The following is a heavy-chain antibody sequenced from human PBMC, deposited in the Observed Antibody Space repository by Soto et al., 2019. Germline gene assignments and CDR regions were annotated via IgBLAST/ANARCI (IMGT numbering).Heavy chain of an antibody. V-gene: IGHV4-59*12. Sequence: LETLSHTCTVSGGSISSYYWIWIRQPPGKGLEWIGYIYYSGSTNYNPSLKSRVTISVDTSKNQFSLKLTSVTAADTAVYYCARDKITGLFDYWGQGALVTVSS. CDR2: IYYSGST. CDR3: ARDKITGLFDY. CDR1: GGSISSYY. D-gene: IGHD2-8*02. J-gene: IGHJ4*02.